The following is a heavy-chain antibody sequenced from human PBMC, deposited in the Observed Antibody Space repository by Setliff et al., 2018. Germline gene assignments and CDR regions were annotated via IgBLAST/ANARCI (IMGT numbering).Heavy chain of an antibody. V-gene: IGHV3-21*01. CDR3: ARAFGSGWF. D-gene: IGHD6-19*01. J-gene: IGHJ4*02. CDR2: IHGEGINT. Sequence: GGSLRLSCAASGFTFSSYSMNWVRQAPGKGLEWVSSIHGEGINTYYADSVKGRFTISRDNSKNTLFLQMNNLRAEDTAVYHCARAFGSGWFWGQGTLVTVSS. CDR1: GFTFSSYS.